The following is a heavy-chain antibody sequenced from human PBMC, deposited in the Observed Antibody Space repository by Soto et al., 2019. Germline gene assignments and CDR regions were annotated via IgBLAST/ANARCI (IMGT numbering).Heavy chain of an antibody. CDR3: ARDSSIYSYGYRGGLRLDYYYYMDG. CDR1: GGSISSYY. Sequence: QVQLQESGPGLVKPSETLSLTCTVSGGSISSYYWSWIRQPPGKGLEWIGYIYYSGSTNYNPSLKSRVTISVDTSKNQFSLKLSSVTAADTAVYYCARDSSIYSYGYRGGLRLDYYYYMDGWGKGTTVTVSS. CDR2: IYYSGST. J-gene: IGHJ6*03. V-gene: IGHV4-59*01. D-gene: IGHD5-18*01.